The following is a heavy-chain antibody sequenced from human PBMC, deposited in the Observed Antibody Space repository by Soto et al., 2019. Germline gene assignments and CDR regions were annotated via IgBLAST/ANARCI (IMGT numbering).Heavy chain of an antibody. Sequence: QVQLVESGGGVVQPGRSLRLSCAASGFTFSSYAMHWVRQAPGKGLEWVAVISYDGSNKYYADSVKGRFTISGDNSKNTLYLQMNSLRAEDTAVYYCARIPSSVATPDAFDIWGQGTMVTVSS. CDR2: ISYDGSNK. J-gene: IGHJ3*02. CDR1: GFTFSSYA. V-gene: IGHV3-30-3*01. CDR3: ARIPSSVATPDAFDI. D-gene: IGHD5-12*01.